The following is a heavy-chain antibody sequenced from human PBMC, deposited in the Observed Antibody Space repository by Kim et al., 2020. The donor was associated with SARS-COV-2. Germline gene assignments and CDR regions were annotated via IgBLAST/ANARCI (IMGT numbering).Heavy chain of an antibody. CDR3: ARGLLVRGVFFYYYYMDV. J-gene: IGHJ6*03. CDR1: GYTFTSYD. CDR2: MNPNSGNT. D-gene: IGHD3-10*01. Sequence: ASVKVSCKASGYTFTSYDINWVRQATGQGLEWMGWMNPNSGNTGYAQKFQGRVTMTRNTSISTAYMELSSLRSEDTAVYYCARGLLVRGVFFYYYYMDVWGKGTPVTVSS. V-gene: IGHV1-8*01.